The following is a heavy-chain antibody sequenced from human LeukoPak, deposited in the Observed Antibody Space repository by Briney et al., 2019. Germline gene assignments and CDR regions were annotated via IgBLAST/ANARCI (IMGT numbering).Heavy chain of an antibody. CDR2: IIPIFGTA. CDR3: ARALVVVAAHLGRD. Sequence: GASVKVSCKASGGTFSSYAISWVRQAPGQGLEWMGGIIPIFGTADYAQKLQGRVTMTTDTSTSTAYMELRSLRSDDTAVYYCARALVVVAAHLGRDWGQGTLVTVSS. J-gene: IGHJ4*02. D-gene: IGHD2-15*01. CDR1: GGTFSSYA. V-gene: IGHV1-69*05.